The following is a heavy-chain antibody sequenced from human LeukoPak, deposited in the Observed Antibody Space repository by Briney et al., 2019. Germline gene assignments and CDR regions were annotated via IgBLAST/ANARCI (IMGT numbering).Heavy chain of an antibody. CDR1: GFSINTYW. V-gene: IGHV3-74*01. J-gene: IGHJ4*02. CDR3: ARGNSGSSGLWDS. Sequence: GGSLRLSCVASGFSINTYWMHWVRQAPGKGLVWVSRINPYGSSTNYADSVKGRFTISRDSARNTVYLQMNSLRADDTAVYYCARGNSGSSGLWDSWGQGTLVTVSS. D-gene: IGHD1-26*01. CDR2: INPYGSST.